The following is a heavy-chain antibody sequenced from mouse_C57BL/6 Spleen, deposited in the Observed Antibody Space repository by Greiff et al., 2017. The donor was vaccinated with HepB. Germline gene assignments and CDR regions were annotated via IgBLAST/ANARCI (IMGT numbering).Heavy chain of an antibody. J-gene: IGHJ4*01. V-gene: IGHV1-42*01. Sequence: EVQLQQSGPELVKPGASVKISCKASGYSFTGYYMNWVKQSPEKSLEWIGEINPSTGGTTYNQKFKAKATLTVDKSSSTAYMQLKSLTSEDSAVYYCASLRPGDYYAMDYWGQGTSVTVSS. D-gene: IGHD1-1*01. CDR2: INPSTGGT. CDR1: GYSFTGYY. CDR3: ASLRPGDYYAMDY.